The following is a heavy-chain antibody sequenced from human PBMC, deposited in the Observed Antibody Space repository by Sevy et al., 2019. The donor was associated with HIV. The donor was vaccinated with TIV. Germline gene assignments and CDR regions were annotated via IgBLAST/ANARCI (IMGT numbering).Heavy chain of an antibody. J-gene: IGHJ4*02. CDR1: GFTFSDFW. CDR3: ARVPDWGALDS. Sequence: GGSLRLSCEVSGFTFSDFWMTWVRQSPGKGLEWVAYINQDERHINLLDSLRGRFTISRDNAKNSLYLQMDSLRAEDTAIYYCARVPDWGALDSWGQGTLVTVSS. D-gene: IGHD7-27*01. V-gene: IGHV3-7*04. CDR2: INQDERHI.